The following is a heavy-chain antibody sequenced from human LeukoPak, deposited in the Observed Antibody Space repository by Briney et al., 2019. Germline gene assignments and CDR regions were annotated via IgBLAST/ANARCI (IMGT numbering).Heavy chain of an antibody. CDR3: ARGYCSSTSCFLAFDI. V-gene: IGHV3-21*01. Sequence: GGSLRLSGAASGFTFSSYSMNWVRQAPGKGLEWVSSISSSSSYIYYADSVKGRFTISRDNAKNSLYLQMNSLRAEDTAVYYCARGYCSSTSCFLAFDIWGQGTMVTVSS. D-gene: IGHD2-2*01. CDR1: GFTFSSYS. CDR2: ISSSSSYI. J-gene: IGHJ3*02.